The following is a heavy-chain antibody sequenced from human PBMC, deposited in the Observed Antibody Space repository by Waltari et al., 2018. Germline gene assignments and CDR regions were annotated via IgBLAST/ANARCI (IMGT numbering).Heavy chain of an antibody. D-gene: IGHD5-12*01. CDR3: VRGYPDIVATISDY. CDR2: IYFAGST. CDR1: GDSRGSGYYY. J-gene: IGHJ4*02. V-gene: IGHV4-39*07. Sequence: QLQLRESGPGLLKPSETLSLTCSVSGDSRGSGYYYWGWIRQAPGKGLEWIGSIYFAGSTYYNPSLKSRLTISVDTSKNQFSLKLNSVTAADTAVYYCVRGYPDIVATISDYWGQGTLVIVSS.